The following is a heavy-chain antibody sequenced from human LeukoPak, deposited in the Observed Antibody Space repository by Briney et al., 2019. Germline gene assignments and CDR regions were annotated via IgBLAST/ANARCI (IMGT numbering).Heavy chain of an antibody. J-gene: IGHJ6*03. V-gene: IGHV4-34*01. CDR2: INSSGGT. CDR3: ARVGYRYSINDWSRIGLGAYPSKYYYYMDV. CDR1: GGSFSDYS. Sequence: PSETLSLTCAVYGGSFSDYSWTWIRQPPGKGLEYIGEINSSGGTNHNPSLMSRVSMSVDTSKNQISLRVSSVTAGDTAVYYCARVGYRYSINDWSRIGLGAYPSKYYYYMDVRGKGTTVTVSS. D-gene: IGHD5-18*01.